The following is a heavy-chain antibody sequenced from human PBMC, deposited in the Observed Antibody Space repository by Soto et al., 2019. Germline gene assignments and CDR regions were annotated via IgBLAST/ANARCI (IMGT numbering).Heavy chain of an antibody. CDR2: MNPNSGNT. D-gene: IGHD2-21*01. V-gene: IGHV1-8*01. J-gene: IGHJ4*02. CDR3: ATDRLRNIVGEFES. CDR1: GYTFTSYD. Sequence: ASVKVSCKASGYTFTSYDINWVRQATGQGLEWMGWMNPNSGNTAYAQKFQGRVTMTRNTSISTAYMELSSLRAEDTALYYCATDRLRNIVGEFESWGQGTLVTVSS.